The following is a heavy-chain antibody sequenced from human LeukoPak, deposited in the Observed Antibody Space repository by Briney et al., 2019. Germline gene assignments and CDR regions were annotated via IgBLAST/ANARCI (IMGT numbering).Heavy chain of an antibody. J-gene: IGHJ4*02. CDR3: AKPLGGSYLFDR. D-gene: IGHD1-26*01. CDR1: GFNFIDYT. CDR2: ITSTGRYI. Sequence: GGSLRLSCAASGFNFIDYTMNWVRQAPGKGLEWVSSITSTGRYIFYADSLKGRFTISRDTSKKILYLQMDSLRPEDTAVYYCAKPLGGSYLFDRWGQGTLVTVSS. V-gene: IGHV3-21*04.